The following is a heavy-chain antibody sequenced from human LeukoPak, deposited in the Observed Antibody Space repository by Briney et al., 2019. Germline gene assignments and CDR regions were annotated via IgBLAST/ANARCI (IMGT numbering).Heavy chain of an antibody. CDR1: GYTFTGYY. Sequence: ASVKVSCKASGYTFTGYYMHWVRQAPGRGLEWMGWINPNSGGTNYAQKFQGRVTMTRDTSISTAYMELSRLRSDDTAVYYCARVPNYDFWSGPYYYMDVWGKGTTVTVSS. D-gene: IGHD3-3*01. V-gene: IGHV1-2*02. CDR2: INPNSGGT. J-gene: IGHJ6*03. CDR3: ARVPNYDFWSGPYYYMDV.